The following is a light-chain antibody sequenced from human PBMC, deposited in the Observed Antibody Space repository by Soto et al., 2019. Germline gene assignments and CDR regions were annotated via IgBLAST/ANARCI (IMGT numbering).Light chain of an antibody. J-gene: IGLJ3*02. V-gene: IGLV2-14*01. Sequence: QLVLTQPASVSGSPGQSITVSCTGSSSDFGDDKYVAWYQQQPGKGPNLLIYGVNSRPSGISNRFSGSKSGNTASLTISGLQVEDEAEYFCGSFTTSRIWVFGGGTKLTVL. CDR2: GVN. CDR3: GSFTTSRIWV. CDR1: SSDFGDDKY.